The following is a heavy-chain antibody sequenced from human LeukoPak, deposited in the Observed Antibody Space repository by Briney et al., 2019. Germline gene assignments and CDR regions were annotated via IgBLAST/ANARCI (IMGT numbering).Heavy chain of an antibody. Sequence: GESLKISCAASGFTFSSYSMNWVRQAPGKGLEWVSYISSSSSTIYYADSVKGRFTISRDNAKNSLYLQMNSLRAEDTAVYYCARAMARASQRWFDPWGQGTLVTVSS. V-gene: IGHV3-48*01. CDR2: ISSSSSTI. J-gene: IGHJ5*02. D-gene: IGHD5-24*01. CDR1: GFTFSSYS. CDR3: ARAMARASQRWFDP.